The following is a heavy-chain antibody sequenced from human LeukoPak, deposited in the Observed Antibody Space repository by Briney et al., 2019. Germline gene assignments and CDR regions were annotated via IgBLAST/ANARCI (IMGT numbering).Heavy chain of an antibody. D-gene: IGHD3-9*01. Sequence: ASVKVSCKAPGYTFTSYDINWVRQATGQGLEWMGWMNPNSGNTGYAQKFQGRVTMTRNTSISTAYMELSSLRSEDTAVYHCAREHGYYDILTGYYEDYWGQGTLVTVSS. CDR2: MNPNSGNT. CDR1: GYTFTSYD. V-gene: IGHV1-8*01. CDR3: AREHGYYDILTGYYEDY. J-gene: IGHJ4*02.